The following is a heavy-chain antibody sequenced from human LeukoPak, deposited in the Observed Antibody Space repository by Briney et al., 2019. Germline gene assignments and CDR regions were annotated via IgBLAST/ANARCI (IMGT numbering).Heavy chain of an antibody. Sequence: GGSLRLSCAASGFTFSSYEMIWVRQAPGKGLEWVSYISSSGSTIYYADPVKGRVTISRDNAKNSLYLQMNSLRAEDTAVYYCARDDIAAAIDYWGQGTLVTVSS. CDR1: GFTFSSYE. D-gene: IGHD6-13*01. V-gene: IGHV3-48*03. CDR2: ISSSGSTI. J-gene: IGHJ4*02. CDR3: ARDDIAAAIDY.